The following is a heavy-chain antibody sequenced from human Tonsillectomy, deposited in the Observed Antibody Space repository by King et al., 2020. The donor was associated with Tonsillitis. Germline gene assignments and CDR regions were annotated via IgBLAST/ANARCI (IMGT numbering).Heavy chain of an antibody. CDR1: GFTFSTYS. V-gene: IGHV3-21*01. CDR3: ARDRSPNYGDAPFDY. J-gene: IGHJ4*02. D-gene: IGHD4-17*01. Sequence: VQLVESGGGLVEPGGSLRLSCAASGFTFSTYSMNWVRQAPGKGLEWVSSIGSRSHFIYYAESFKGRFHISRDNAKNSLYLQMNSLRVEDTAVYYCARDRSPNYGDAPFDYWGQGALVTVSS. CDR2: IGSRSHFI.